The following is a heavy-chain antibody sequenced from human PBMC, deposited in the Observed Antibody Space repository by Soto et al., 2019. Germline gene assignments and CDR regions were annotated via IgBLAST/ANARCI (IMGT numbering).Heavy chain of an antibody. CDR1: EFRFSSYA. CDR2: ISSDGSQK. CDR3: ATDQSYLGTADYDV. V-gene: IGHV3-30*03. D-gene: IGHD2-2*01. Sequence: QAQLVESGGGVVQAGRSLRLSCAASEFRFSSYAMHWVRQAPGKGLEWVALISSDGSQKYYADSVMGRCLISRDNSLNTLYLRVDNVRAGDSAEYYCATDQSYLGTADYDVSGQGTTVTVSS. J-gene: IGHJ6*02.